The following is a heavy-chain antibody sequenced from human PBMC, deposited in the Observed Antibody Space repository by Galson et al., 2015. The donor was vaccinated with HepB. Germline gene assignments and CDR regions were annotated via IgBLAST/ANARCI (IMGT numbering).Heavy chain of an antibody. CDR3: ARFYSSSWFIYFQH. D-gene: IGHD6-13*01. Sequence: SLRLSCAASGFIFSDYYMSWIRQAPGKGLEWVSYISSSGASAYYADSVKGRFTISRDNAKNSLYLQMNSLRAEDTAVYYCARFYSSSWFIYFQHWGQGTLVTVSS. V-gene: IGHV3-11*01. CDR1: GFIFSDYY. CDR2: ISSSGASA. J-gene: IGHJ1*01.